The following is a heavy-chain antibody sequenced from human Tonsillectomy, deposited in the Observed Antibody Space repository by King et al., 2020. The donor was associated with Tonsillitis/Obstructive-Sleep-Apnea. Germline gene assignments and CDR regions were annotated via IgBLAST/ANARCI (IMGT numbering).Heavy chain of an antibody. J-gene: IGHJ4*02. D-gene: IGHD2-2*01. V-gene: IGHV3-74*02. CDR3: ARVGRVADLPAAPAY. CDR1: GFTFSSYW. CDR2: INSDGSTT. Sequence: VQLVESGGGLVQPGGSLRLSCAASGFTFSSYWMHWVRQAPGKGLVWVSRINSDGSTTSYADSVKGRFTISRDNAKNTLFLQMNSLRAEDTAVYYCARVGRVADLPAAPAYWGQGTLVTVSS.